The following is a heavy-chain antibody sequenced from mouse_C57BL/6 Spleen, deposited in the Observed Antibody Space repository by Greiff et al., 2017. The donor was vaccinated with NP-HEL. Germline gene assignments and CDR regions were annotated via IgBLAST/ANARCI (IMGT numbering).Heavy chain of an antibody. CDR2: IDPSDSYT. CDR3: ARGNSNYGGNY. CDR1: GYTFTSYW. D-gene: IGHD2-5*01. V-gene: IGHV1-50*01. J-gene: IGHJ2*01. Sequence: QVQLQQPGAELVKPGASVKLSCKASGYTFTSYWMQWVKQRPGQGLEWIGEIDPSDSYTNYNQKFKGKATLTVDTSSSTAYMQLSSLTSEDSAVYYCARGNSNYGGNYWGQGTTLTVSS.